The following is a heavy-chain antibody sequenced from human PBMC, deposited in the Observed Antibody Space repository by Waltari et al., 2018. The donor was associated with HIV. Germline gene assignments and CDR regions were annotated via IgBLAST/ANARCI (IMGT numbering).Heavy chain of an antibody. CDR2: VYTSGST. V-gene: IGHV4-61*02. J-gene: IGHJ2*01. CDR3: ARALDYYESGSFPLWFFDV. CDR1: SGSITRGNYS. Sequence: QVQLQESGPGLVKPSQTLSLTCPVSSGSITRGNYSCSWIRQPAGKGLEWIGRVYTSGSTNYNPSPKNRVTISIDTSRNQFSLRLSSVAAADTAVYYCARALDYYESGSFPLWFFDVWGRGTLVTVSS. D-gene: IGHD3-10*01.